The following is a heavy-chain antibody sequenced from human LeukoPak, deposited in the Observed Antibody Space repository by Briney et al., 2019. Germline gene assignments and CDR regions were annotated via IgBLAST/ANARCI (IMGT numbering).Heavy chain of an antibody. CDR2: SSSDGSKS. CDR3: VRREAGGSNSWFYFDY. V-gene: IGHV3-74*01. Sequence: GGSLRLSCAASGFSFSIYWMHWVRQAPGGGLEWVSLSSSDGSKSGYADSVKGRFTISRDNAKNTVYLQMNSLSAEDTAMYYCVRREAGGSNSWFYFDYWGEGTLVSLSS. D-gene: IGHD6-13*01. J-gene: IGHJ4*02. CDR1: GFSFSIYW.